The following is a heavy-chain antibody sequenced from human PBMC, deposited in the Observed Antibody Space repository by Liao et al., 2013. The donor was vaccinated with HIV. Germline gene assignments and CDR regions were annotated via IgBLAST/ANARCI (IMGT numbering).Heavy chain of an antibody. CDR1: GGPFSGYY. CDR2: ISHGGSS. J-gene: IGHJ4*02. Sequence: QVQLHQWGAGLVKPSETLSLTCDVYGGPFSGYYWSWIRQSPGKGLEWIGEISHGGSSDYNPSLKRRVTISVDTAKNRFSLKVTSMTAADTAVYYCARQLGTASRLGGLVDWGQGTRVTVSS. V-gene: IGHV4-34*01. CDR3: ARQLGTASRLGGLVD. D-gene: IGHD6-19*01.